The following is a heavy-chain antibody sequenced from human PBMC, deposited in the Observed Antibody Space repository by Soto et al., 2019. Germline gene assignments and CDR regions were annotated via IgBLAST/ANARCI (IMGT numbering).Heavy chain of an antibody. CDR1: GFPFSSYG. CDR3: AKDQRRAAAATPLDY. Sequence: GGSLRLSCAASGFPFSSYGMIWVRQAPGKGLEWVSGISGGGGATYYADSVKGRFTISRDNSKNTLYLQMNSLRAEDTAVYYCAKDQRRAAAATPLDYWGQGTLVTVSS. J-gene: IGHJ4*02. CDR2: ISGGGGAT. D-gene: IGHD6-13*01. V-gene: IGHV3-23*01.